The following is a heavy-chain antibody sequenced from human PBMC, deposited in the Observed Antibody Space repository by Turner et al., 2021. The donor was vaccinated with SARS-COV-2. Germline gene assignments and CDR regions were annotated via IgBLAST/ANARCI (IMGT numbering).Heavy chain of an antibody. CDR3: SKGVVSFDY. D-gene: IGHD2-21*01. Sequence: EVQLLESGGGLVQPGGSLRRSCAASGFTLSSSGMSWVRLAPGKGLEWVSGIPASSSTTYYADSLKGRFTISRDNSESTLYLQMNSLRVEDTAIYYCSKGVVSFDYWGQGVLVTVSS. CDR2: IPASSSTT. CDR1: GFTLSSSG. J-gene: IGHJ4*02. V-gene: IGHV3-23*01.